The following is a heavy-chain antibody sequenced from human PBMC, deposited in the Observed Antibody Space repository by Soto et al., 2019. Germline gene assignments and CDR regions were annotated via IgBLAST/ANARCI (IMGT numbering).Heavy chain of an antibody. CDR1: GYSFTSYW. CDR2: IYPGDSDT. CDR3: ARAQLDTAMAPPYYYYYMDV. V-gene: IGHV5-51*01. Sequence: PGESLKISCKGSGYSFTSYWIGWVRQMPGKGLEWLGIIYPGDSDTRYSPSFQGQVTISADTSKNQFSLKLSSVTAADTAVYYCARAQLDTAMAPPYYYYYMDVWGKGTTVTVSS. J-gene: IGHJ6*03. D-gene: IGHD5-18*01.